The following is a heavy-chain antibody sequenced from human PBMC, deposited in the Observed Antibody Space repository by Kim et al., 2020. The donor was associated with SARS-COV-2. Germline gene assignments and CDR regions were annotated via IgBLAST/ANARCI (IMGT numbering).Heavy chain of an antibody. V-gene: IGHV3-66*01. CDR3: ARVTHSSGYYKQPLDAFDI. Sequence: GRFTISRDNSKNTLYLQMNSLRAEDTAVYYCARVTHSSGYYKQPLDAFDIWGQGTMVTVSS. J-gene: IGHJ3*02. D-gene: IGHD3-22*01.